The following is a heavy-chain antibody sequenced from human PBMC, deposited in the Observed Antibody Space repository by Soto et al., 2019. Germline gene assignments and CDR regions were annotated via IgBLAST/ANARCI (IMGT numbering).Heavy chain of an antibody. CDR1: GFTFSRVS. CDR3: AKMGYYDSSGYAHDAFDI. J-gene: IGHJ3*02. CDR2: ISSASSET. Sequence: GGSLRLSCEASGFTFSRVSMNWVRQVPGKGLEWVASISSASSETWYADSVKGRFIISRDNAQNSLFLQMNTLRPEDSAIYYCAKMGYYDSSGYAHDAFDIWGQGTMVTVSS. D-gene: IGHD3-22*01. V-gene: IGHV3-21*04.